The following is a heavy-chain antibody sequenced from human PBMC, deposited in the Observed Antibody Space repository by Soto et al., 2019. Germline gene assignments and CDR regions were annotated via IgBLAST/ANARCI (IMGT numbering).Heavy chain of an antibody. J-gene: IGHJ2*01. D-gene: IGHD1-7*01. Sequence: QVQLVESGGGVVQPGRSLRLSCAASGFTFSSYAMHWVRQAPGKGLEWVAVISYDGSNKYYADSVKGRFTISRDNSKNTLYLQMNSLRAEDTAVYYCARGLFRWNYEQGSDRNSYFDLWGRGTLVTVSS. CDR2: ISYDGSNK. CDR1: GFTFSSYA. V-gene: IGHV3-30-3*01. CDR3: ARGLFRWNYEQGSDRNSYFDL.